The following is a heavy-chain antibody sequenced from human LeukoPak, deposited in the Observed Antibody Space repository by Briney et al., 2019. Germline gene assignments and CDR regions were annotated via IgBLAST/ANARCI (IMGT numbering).Heavy chain of an antibody. CDR1: VCTFLSYL. CDR2: IIHIFGTA. J-gene: IGHJ4*02. Sequence: GSAVNVSRQASVCTFLSYLISELRPPPARGREWVGGIIHIFGTANYPQKFQSRVTITAHESPSTAYMELSRLRSQAPAVYYCARHHAVAGPFDYWGQGTLVTVSS. D-gene: IGHD6-19*01. V-gene: IGHV1-69*13. CDR3: ARHHAVAGPFDY.